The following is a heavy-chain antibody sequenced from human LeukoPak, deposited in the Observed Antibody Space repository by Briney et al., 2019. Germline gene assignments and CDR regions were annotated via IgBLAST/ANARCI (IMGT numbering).Heavy chain of an antibody. J-gene: IGHJ4*02. V-gene: IGHV3-30*18. CDR3: AKGKVVGSPLDY. D-gene: IGHD2-15*01. CDR2: ISYDGSNK. Sequence: GGSLRLSCAASGFTFSSYGMHWVRQAPGKGLEWVAFISYDGSNKYYADSLKGRFTISRDNSKNTLYVQMNSLRAEDTAMYYCAKGKVVGSPLDYWGQGTLVTASS. CDR1: GFTFSSYG.